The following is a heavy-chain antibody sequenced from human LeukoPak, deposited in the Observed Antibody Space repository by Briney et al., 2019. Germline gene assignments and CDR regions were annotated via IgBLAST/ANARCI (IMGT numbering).Heavy chain of an antibody. CDR2: ISWNSGSI. Sequence: LRLSXAASGFTFDDYAMHWGRQAPGKGLEWVSGISWNSGSIVYADSVKGRFTISRDNAKNCLYLQMNSLRAEDMALYYCAKGSYDSSGYYNFDYWGQGTLVTVSS. J-gene: IGHJ4*02. CDR3: AKGSYDSSGYYNFDY. D-gene: IGHD3-22*01. CDR1: GFTFDDYA. V-gene: IGHV3-9*03.